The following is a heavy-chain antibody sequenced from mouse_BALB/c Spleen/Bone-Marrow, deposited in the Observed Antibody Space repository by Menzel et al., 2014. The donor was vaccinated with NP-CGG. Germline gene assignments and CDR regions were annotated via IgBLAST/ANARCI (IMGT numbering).Heavy chain of an antibody. CDR3: ARNPVGRNYFDY. CDR1: GFSFPNYG. CDR2: IWSGGST. Sequence: QVQLKQSGPGLVQPSQSLSITCTVSGFSFPNYGVHWVRQSPGKGLEWLGVIWSGGSTDYNAAFTSRLSISKDNSKSQVFFKMNSLQVNDTAIYYCARNPVGRNYFDYWGQGTTLTVSS. D-gene: IGHD4-1*01. V-gene: IGHV2-2*02. J-gene: IGHJ2*01.